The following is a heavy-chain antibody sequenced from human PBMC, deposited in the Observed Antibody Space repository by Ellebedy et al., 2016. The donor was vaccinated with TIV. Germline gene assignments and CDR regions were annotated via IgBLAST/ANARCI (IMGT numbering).Heavy chain of an antibody. V-gene: IGHV3-30*04. Sequence: PGGSLRLSCAASGFRFETYAMHRVRQAPGKGLESVAVISFGGSSKYYTDSVKGRFTVSRDQSKSTLYLEMNRLRVEDTAVYYCARDQDTSGYYSLGDSWGQGTLVTVSS. CDR1: GFRFETYA. CDR3: ARDQDTSGYYSLGDS. J-gene: IGHJ4*02. D-gene: IGHD3-22*01. CDR2: ISFGGSSK.